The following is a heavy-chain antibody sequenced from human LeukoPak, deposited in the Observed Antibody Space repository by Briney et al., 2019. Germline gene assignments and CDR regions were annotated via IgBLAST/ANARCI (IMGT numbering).Heavy chain of an antibody. J-gene: IGHJ6*03. CDR1: GGSFSGYY. Sequence: PSETLSLTCAVYGGSFSGYYWSWIRQPPGKGLEWIGEINHSGSTNYNPSLKSRVTISVDTSKYQFSLKLSSVTAADAAVYYCAAVYSGYDFEDEDYYCMDVWGKGTTVTVSS. CDR2: INHSGST. V-gene: IGHV4-34*01. CDR3: AAVYSGYDFEDEDYYCMDV. D-gene: IGHD5-12*01.